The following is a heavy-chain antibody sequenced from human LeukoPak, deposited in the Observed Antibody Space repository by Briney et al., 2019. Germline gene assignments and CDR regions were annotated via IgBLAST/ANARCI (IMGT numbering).Heavy chain of an antibody. Sequence: ASVKASCKASGYTFTSYYMHWVRQAPGQGLEWMGIINPSGGSTSYAQKFQGRVTMTRDTSTSTVYMELSSLRSEATSVYYCARGVLRNYMDVWGKGTTVTVSS. CDR1: GYTFTSYY. V-gene: IGHV1-46*01. J-gene: IGHJ6*03. D-gene: IGHD4/OR15-4a*01. CDR2: INPSGGST. CDR3: ARGVLRNYMDV.